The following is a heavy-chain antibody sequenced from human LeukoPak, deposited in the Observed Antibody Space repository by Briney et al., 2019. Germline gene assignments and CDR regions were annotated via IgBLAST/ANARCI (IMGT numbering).Heavy chain of an antibody. Sequence: SQTLSLTCAISGDSVSSNNAAWNWIRQSPSRGLEWLGRTYYRSKWYNDYAVSMKSRPTINPDTSRNQFSLQLNSVTPDDTAVYYCARAGLIPGWYGNRFDPWGQGTLVTVSS. J-gene: IGHJ5*02. CDR1: GDSVSSNNAA. CDR3: ARAGLIPGWYGNRFDP. D-gene: IGHD6-19*01. CDR2: TYYRSKWYN. V-gene: IGHV6-1*01.